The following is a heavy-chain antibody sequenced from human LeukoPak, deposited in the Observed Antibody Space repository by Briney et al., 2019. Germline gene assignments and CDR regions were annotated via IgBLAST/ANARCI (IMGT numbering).Heavy chain of an antibody. D-gene: IGHD2-15*01. CDR1: GFTFSSYA. V-gene: IGHV3-49*04. Sequence: GGSLRLSCAASGFTFSSYAMHWVRQAPGKGLEWVGFIRSKAYGGTTEYAASVKGRFTISRDDSKSIAYLQMNSLKTEDTAVYYCTRVPAATYYYYYYYMDVWGKGTTVTVSS. CDR2: IRSKAYGGTT. J-gene: IGHJ6*03. CDR3: TRVPAATYYYYYYYMDV.